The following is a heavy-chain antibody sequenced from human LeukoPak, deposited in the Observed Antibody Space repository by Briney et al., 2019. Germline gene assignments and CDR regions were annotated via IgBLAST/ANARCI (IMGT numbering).Heavy chain of an antibody. V-gene: IGHV4-59*08. CDR2: IYYSGST. D-gene: IGHD6-13*01. Sequence: SETLSLTCTVSGGSISSYYWSWIRQPPGKGLEWIGYIYYSGSTNYNPSLKGRVTISVDTSKNQFSLKLSSVTAADTAVYYCARHVGSSSWQNLDYWGQGTLVTVSS. CDR3: ARHVGSSSWQNLDY. CDR1: GGSISSYY. J-gene: IGHJ4*02.